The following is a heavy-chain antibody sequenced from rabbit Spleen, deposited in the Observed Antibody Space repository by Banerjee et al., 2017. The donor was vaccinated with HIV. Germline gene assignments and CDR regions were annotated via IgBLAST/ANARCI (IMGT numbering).Heavy chain of an antibody. CDR2: IGIGSGIT. CDR3: ARGSAAMTMVIIGFYLNL. V-gene: IGHV1S45*01. CDR1: GFSFSSSYW. Sequence: QEQLVESGGDLVKPEGSLTLTCTASGFSFSSSYWICWVRQAPGKGLEWTACIGIGSGITWYANWAKGRFTISKTSSTTVTLQMTSLTAADTATYFCARGSAAMTMVIIGFYLNLWGQGTLVTVS. D-gene: IGHD2-1*01. J-gene: IGHJ4*01.